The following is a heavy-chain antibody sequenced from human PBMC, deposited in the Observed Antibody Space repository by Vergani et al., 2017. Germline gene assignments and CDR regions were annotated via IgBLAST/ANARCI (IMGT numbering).Heavy chain of an antibody. CDR3: AKNKLLRNSYGLDYFDY. J-gene: IGHJ4*02. CDR2: ITWNGGNT. D-gene: IGHD5-18*01. CDR1: GFTFDDYT. Sequence: EVHLVESGVVVVQPGGSLRLFCAASGFTFDDYTMHWVRQRPGKGLEWVSFITWNGGNTYYADSVRGRFIISRDSDKKALFLEMNSLRGEDTAVYFCAKNKLLRNSYGLDYFDYWGQGTLVTVSS. V-gene: IGHV3-43*01.